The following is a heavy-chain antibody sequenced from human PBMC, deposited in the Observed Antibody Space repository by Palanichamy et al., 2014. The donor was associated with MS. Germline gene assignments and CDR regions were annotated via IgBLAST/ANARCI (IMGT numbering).Heavy chain of an antibody. CDR3: ARGQFWGNYWYYFDY. D-gene: IGHD3-16*01. CDR2: IREDGSGQ. V-gene: IGHV3-7*01. CDR1: IHLYYLL. J-gene: IGHJ4*02. Sequence: EVQLVEVWGRLGPAWGVPETLLCSLWIHLYYLLDELGPPGSREGGWEWVANIREDGSGQYYVASVEGRFTISRDNAKNSLYLQMNSLRAEDTAVYYCARGQFWGNYWYYFDYCGQGTLVTVSS.